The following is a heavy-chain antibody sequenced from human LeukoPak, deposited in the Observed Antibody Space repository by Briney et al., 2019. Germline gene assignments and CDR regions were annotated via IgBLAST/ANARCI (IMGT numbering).Heavy chain of an antibody. CDR2: ISYDGSNK. Sequence: PGRSLRLSCAASGFTFSSYAMHWVRQAPGKGLEWVAVISYDGSNKYYADSVKGRFTISRDNSKNTLYLQMNSLRAEDTAVYYCARDDPWYGMDVWGQGTTVTVSS. CDR1: GFTFSSYA. V-gene: IGHV3-30-3*01. CDR3: ARDDPWYGMDV. J-gene: IGHJ6*02.